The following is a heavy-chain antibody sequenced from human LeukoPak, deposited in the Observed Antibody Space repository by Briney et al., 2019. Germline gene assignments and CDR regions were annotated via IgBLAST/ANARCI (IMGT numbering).Heavy chain of an antibody. CDR3: ARPDTTMGSPFDY. CDR2: ISAGNDNT. J-gene: IGHJ4*02. Sequence: ASVKVSCKASGYTFTDYYLHWVRQAPGQGLEWMGWISAGNDNTKYSQKFQGRVTITRDTSATTVFMELNSLRSEDTAVYYCARPDTTMGSPFDYWGQGTLVTVSS. D-gene: IGHD5-18*01. V-gene: IGHV1-3*01. CDR1: GYTFTDYY.